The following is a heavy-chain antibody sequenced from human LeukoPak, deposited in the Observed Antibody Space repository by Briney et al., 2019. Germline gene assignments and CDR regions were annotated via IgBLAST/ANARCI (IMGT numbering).Heavy chain of an antibody. CDR3: ARGRSYSSSWYSRWFDP. D-gene: IGHD6-13*01. CDR2: INPNSGGT. V-gene: IGHV1-2*02. Sequence: ASVKVSCKAPGYTFTGYYMHWVRQAPGQGLEWMGWINPNSGGTNYAQKFQGRVTMTRDTSISTAYMELSRLRSDDTAVYYCARGRSYSSSWYSRWFDPWGQGTLVTVSS. J-gene: IGHJ5*02. CDR1: GYTFTGYY.